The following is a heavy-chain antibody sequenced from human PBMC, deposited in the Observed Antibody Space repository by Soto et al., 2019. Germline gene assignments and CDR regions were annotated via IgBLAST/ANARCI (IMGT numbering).Heavy chain of an antibody. J-gene: IGHJ4*02. Sequence: GASVKVSCKASGYTFKDYFLHWVRQAPGQGLEWMGWINSNTGGTNYAQKFQGRVTMTRDTPISTAYMELSRLTSDDTAVYHCARESVVTGTHQFDYWGQGTLVTVSS. V-gene: IGHV1-2*02. D-gene: IGHD1-7*01. CDR2: INSNTGGT. CDR1: GYTFKDYF. CDR3: ARESVVTGTHQFDY.